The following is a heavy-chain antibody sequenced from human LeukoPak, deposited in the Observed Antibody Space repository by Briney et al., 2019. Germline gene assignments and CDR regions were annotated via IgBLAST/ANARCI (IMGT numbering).Heavy chain of an antibody. V-gene: IGHV4-4*09. CDR1: GVSISPYY. CDR3: ARGGATTYYYYYGMDV. J-gene: IGHJ6*02. Sequence: SETLSLTCAVSGVSISPYYWAWIRQPPGKGLEWIGYIHTSGSNNQYPSLKSRVTISVDKSKNHFSLRLTSVTAADTAVYYCARGGATTYYYYYGMDVWGQGTTVTVSS. D-gene: IGHD5-12*01. CDR2: IHTSGSN.